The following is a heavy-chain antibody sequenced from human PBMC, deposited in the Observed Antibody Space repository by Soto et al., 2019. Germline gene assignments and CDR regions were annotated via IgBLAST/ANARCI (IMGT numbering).Heavy chain of an antibody. CDR2: IHHSGNT. CDR1: GYSISSGYY. CDR3: ARDADSSGYYYPFDC. Sequence: PSETLSLTCAVSGYSISSGYYWGWIRQPPGKGLEWIGSIHHSGNTYYSPSLKSRVTISVDTSKNQFSLKLTSVTAADTAVYYCARDADSSGYYYPFDCWGQGTLVTVSS. V-gene: IGHV4-38-2*02. J-gene: IGHJ4*02. D-gene: IGHD3-22*01.